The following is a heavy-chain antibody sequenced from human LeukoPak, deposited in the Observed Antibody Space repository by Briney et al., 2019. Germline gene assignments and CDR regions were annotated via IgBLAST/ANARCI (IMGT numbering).Heavy chain of an antibody. CDR3: ARDAVVAAKVPDY. D-gene: IGHD2-15*01. V-gene: IGHV1-2*02. CDR2: INPNSGGT. Sequence: ASVKVSCKASGYTFTGYYMHWVRQAPGQGLEWMGWINPNSGGTNYAQKLQGRVTMTTDTSTSTAYMELRSLRSDDTAVYYCARDAVVAAKVPDYWGQGTLVTVSS. J-gene: IGHJ4*02. CDR1: GYTFTGYY.